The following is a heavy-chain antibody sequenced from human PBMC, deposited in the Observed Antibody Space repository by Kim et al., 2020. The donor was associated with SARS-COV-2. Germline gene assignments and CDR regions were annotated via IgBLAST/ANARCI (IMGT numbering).Heavy chain of an antibody. CDR3: AREGQQLGQNFDY. Sequence: ASVKVSCKASGYTFTGYYMHWVRQAPGQGLEWMGRINPNSGGTNYAQKFQGRVTMTRDTSISTAYMELSRLRSDDTVVDYCAREGQQLGQNFDYWGQGTLVTVSS. CDR2: INPNSGGT. CDR1: GYTFTGYY. J-gene: IGHJ4*02. D-gene: IGHD6-13*01. V-gene: IGHV1-2*05.